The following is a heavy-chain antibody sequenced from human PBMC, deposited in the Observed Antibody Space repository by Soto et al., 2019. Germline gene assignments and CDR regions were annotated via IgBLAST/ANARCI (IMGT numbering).Heavy chain of an antibody. J-gene: IGHJ4*02. CDR1: GYTFTTYA. D-gene: IGHD2-21*02. CDR3: ARSATIVAVTAINLPFDY. Sequence: GASVKVSCKASGYTFTTYAMHWVRQAPGQRLEWMGWINAGNGNTRYSQKFQDRVTITRDTSASTAYMELSSLRSEDTAVYYCARSATIVAVTAINLPFDYWGQGTLVTVSS. V-gene: IGHV1-3*01. CDR2: INAGNGNT.